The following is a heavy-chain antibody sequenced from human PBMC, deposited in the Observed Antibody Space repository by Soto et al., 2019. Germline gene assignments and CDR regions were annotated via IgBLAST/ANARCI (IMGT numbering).Heavy chain of an antibody. Sequence: QVQVVESGGGVVQPGRSLRLSCAASGFTLSNYAMHWVRQAPGKGLEWVAVTSYDGSNKYYADSVKGRFTISTDNAINXVYLQMNSLRAEDTAVYYCARDRVYYGSGPTGGFDPWGQGTLVTVSS. J-gene: IGHJ5*02. CDR2: TSYDGSNK. V-gene: IGHV3-30-3*01. D-gene: IGHD3-10*01. CDR3: ARDRVYYGSGPTGGFDP. CDR1: GFTLSNYA.